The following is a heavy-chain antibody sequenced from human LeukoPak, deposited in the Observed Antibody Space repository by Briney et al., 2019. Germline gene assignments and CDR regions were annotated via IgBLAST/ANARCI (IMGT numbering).Heavy chain of an antibody. Sequence: PGGSLRLSCAASGFTFSSFGMHWVRQAPGKGLEWVAVIWYDGSNKYYADSVKGRFTISRDNSKNTLYLQMNSLRAEDTAVYYCARDGDITPTDVWSQGTTVTVSS. J-gene: IGHJ6*02. CDR1: GFTFSSFG. CDR2: IWYDGSNK. V-gene: IGHV3-33*01. CDR3: ARDGDITPTDV. D-gene: IGHD2-15*01.